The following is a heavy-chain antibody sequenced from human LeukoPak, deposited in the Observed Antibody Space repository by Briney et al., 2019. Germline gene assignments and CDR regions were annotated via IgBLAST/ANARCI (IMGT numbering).Heavy chain of an antibody. CDR1: GFTFSNYA. Sequence: GGSLRLSCAASGFTFSNYAMSWVRQAPGKGLKWVSTINNSGAGTYYADSVKGRFTISRDNSYNTVSLQMNSLRDEDTAVYYCARDRAYYYDSSGYYYFDHWGQGTLVTVSS. J-gene: IGHJ4*02. CDR2: INNSGAGT. D-gene: IGHD3-22*01. V-gene: IGHV3-23*01. CDR3: ARDRAYYYDSSGYYYFDH.